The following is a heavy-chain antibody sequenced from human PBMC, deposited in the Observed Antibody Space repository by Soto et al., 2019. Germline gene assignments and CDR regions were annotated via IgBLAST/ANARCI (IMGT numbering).Heavy chain of an antibody. D-gene: IGHD4-4*01. CDR1: GLTFSRHA. CDR2: ISGSGGST. J-gene: IGHJ4*02. V-gene: IGHV3-23*01. Sequence: GGPLRLPCAASGLTFSRHAMSRVRQAPGKGLEWVSAISGSGGSTYYADSVKGRFTISRDNSKNTLYLQMNSLRAEDTAVYYCAKETALPTVTKLYYFDYWGQGTLVTVSS. CDR3: AKETALPTVTKLYYFDY.